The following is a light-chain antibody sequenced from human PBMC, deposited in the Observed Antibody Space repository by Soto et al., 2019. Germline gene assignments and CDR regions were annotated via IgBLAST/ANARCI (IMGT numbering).Light chain of an antibody. Sequence: QSVLTQPPSVSGAPGQRVTISCTGSSSNIGAGYDVHWYQQLPGTAPKLLIYGNSNRPSGVPDRFSGSKSSTSASLAITGLQAEDEADYYCQSYDSSLSVSCVFGTGTKLTVL. J-gene: IGLJ1*01. CDR2: GNS. CDR3: QSYDSSLSVSCV. CDR1: SSNIGAGYD. V-gene: IGLV1-40*01.